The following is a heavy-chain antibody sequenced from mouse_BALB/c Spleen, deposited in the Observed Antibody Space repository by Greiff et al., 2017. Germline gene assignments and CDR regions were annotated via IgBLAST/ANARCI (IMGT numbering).Heavy chain of an antibody. CDR1: GYTFTSYW. J-gene: IGHJ4*01. V-gene: IGHV1-69*02. D-gene: IGHD2-13*01. CDR3: TRSGDCGEGGDMDD. Sequence: QVQLQQPGAELVRPGASVKLSCKASGYTFTSYWINWVKQRPGQGLEWIGNIYPSDSYTNYNQKFKDKATLTVDKSSSTAYMQLSSPTSEDSAVYYGTRSGDCGEGGDMDDWGEGTAVTVSS. CDR2: IYPSDSYT.